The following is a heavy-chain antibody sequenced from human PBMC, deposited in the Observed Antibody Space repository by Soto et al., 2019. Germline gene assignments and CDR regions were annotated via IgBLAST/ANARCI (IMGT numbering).Heavy chain of an antibody. D-gene: IGHD2-15*01. CDR2: IIPILGIA. V-gene: IGHV1-69*02. CDR3: AVGRCSGGSCYLGYYFDY. Sequence: QVQLVQSGAEVKKPGSSVKVSCKASGGTFSSYTISWVRQAPGQGLEWMGRIIPILGIANYAQKFQGRVTITADKSTSTAYMELSSLRSEDTAVYYCAVGRCSGGSCYLGYYFDYWGQGTLVTVSS. CDR1: GGTFSSYT. J-gene: IGHJ4*02.